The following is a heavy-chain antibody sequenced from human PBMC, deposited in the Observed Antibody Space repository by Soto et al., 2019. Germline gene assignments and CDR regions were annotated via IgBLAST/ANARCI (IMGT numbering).Heavy chain of an antibody. Sequence: ASVNVSCKASGYTFTSYGISWVRQAPGQGLEWMGWISAYNGNTNYAQKLQGRVTMTTDTSTSTAYMELRSLRSDDTAVYYCARLGDSSGYQYYYYGMDVWGQGTTGTVSS. D-gene: IGHD3-22*01. V-gene: IGHV1-18*01. J-gene: IGHJ6*02. CDR2: ISAYNGNT. CDR1: GYTFTSYG. CDR3: ARLGDSSGYQYYYYGMDV.